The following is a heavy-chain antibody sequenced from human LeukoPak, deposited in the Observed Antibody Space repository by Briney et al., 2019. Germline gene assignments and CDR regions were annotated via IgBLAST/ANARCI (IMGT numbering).Heavy chain of an antibody. D-gene: IGHD2-15*01. CDR1: GFTFSSYA. CDR3: AKQVVAATYFDY. CDR2: SSGSGGST. V-gene: IGHV3-23*01. J-gene: IGHJ4*02. Sequence: PGGSLRLSCAASGFTFSSYAMNWVRQAPGKGPEWVSVSSGSGGSTYYADSVKGRFTISRDNSKNTQYLQMNSLRAEDTAVYYCAKQVVAATYFDYWGQGTLVTVSS.